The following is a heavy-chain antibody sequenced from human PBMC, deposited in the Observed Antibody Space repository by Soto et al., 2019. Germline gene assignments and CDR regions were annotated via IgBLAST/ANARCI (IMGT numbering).Heavy chain of an antibody. CDR3: AKGGRVAAAGSDY. CDR2: ISGSSGGT. Sequence: PGGSLRLSCAASGLTFSSYAMNWVRQAPGKGLEWVSVISGSSGGTYYADSVKGRFTISRDNSKNALYLQMNSLRAEDTAIYYCAKGGRVAAAGSDYWGQGTLVTVSS. J-gene: IGHJ4*02. CDR1: GLTFSSYA. V-gene: IGHV3-23*01. D-gene: IGHD6-13*01.